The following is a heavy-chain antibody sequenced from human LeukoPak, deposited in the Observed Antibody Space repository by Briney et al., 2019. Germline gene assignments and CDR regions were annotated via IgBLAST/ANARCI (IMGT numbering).Heavy chain of an antibody. CDR2: ISGSGGST. V-gene: IGHV3-23*01. D-gene: IGHD2-2*01. J-gene: IGHJ5*02. CDR1: GFTFSSYA. Sequence: GGSLRLSCAASGFTFSSYAMSWVRQAPGKGLEWVSAISGSGGSTYYADSVKGRLTISRDNSKNTLYLQMNSLRAEDTAVYYCAKEAIVVVPAARYNWFDPWGQGTLVTVSS. CDR3: AKEAIVVVPAARYNWFDP.